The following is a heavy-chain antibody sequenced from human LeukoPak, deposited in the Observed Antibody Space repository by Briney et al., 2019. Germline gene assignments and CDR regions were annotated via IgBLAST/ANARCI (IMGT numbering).Heavy chain of an antibody. CDR3: TRVRGGLPGMDV. CDR1: GFTFSSYA. D-gene: IGHD5/OR15-5a*01. V-gene: IGHV3-64*01. CDR2: ISSNGGST. J-gene: IGHJ6*02. Sequence: PGGSLRLSCAASGFTFSSYAMHWVRQAPGKGLEYVSAISSNGGSTSYANSVKGRFTISRDNSKNSLYLQMNSLRAEDTSVYYCTRVRGGLPGMDVWGQGTTVTVSS.